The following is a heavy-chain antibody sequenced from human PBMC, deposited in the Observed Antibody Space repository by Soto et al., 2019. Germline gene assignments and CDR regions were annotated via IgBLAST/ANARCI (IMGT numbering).Heavy chain of an antibody. CDR2: VYSSGNT. D-gene: IGHD2-21*01. Sequence: SETLSLTCTVSGGSINSYWLSWIRQPPGKGLEWIGRVYSSGNTNYNPSLNSRATMSVETSKTQFSLKLSTVTAADTAVYYCARDIASYAYGEGYWGQGIQVTVSS. V-gene: IGHV4-4*07. CDR3: ARDIASYAYGEGY. J-gene: IGHJ4*02. CDR1: GGSINSYW.